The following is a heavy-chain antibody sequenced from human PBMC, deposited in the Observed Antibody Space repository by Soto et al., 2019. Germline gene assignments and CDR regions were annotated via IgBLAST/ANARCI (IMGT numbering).Heavy chain of an antibody. CDR1: GGSISSYY. Sequence: QVQLQESGPGLVKPSETLSLTCTVSGGSISSYYWSWIRQPPGKGLEWFGYMYNTGSTVYNPSLKSRVTISVYTSKNQFSLKLKAVTAADTAVYYCARDLWGYCGTDCYPLDVWGQGTTVTVSS. V-gene: IGHV4-59*01. CDR3: ARDLWGYCGTDCYPLDV. J-gene: IGHJ6*02. CDR2: MYNTGST. D-gene: IGHD2-21*02.